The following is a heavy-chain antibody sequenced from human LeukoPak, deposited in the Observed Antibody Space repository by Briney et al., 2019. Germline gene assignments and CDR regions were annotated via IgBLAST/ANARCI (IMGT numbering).Heavy chain of an antibody. D-gene: IGHD1-7*01. V-gene: IGHV4-38-2*01. CDR2: IYYSGST. CDR1: GYSISSGYY. CDR3: ARHPMGGTTFFDY. Sequence: PSETLSLTCAVSGYSISSGYYWGWIRQPPGKGLEWIGSIYYSGSTYYNPSLKSRVTISVDTSKNQFSLKLSSVTAADTAVYYCARHPMGGTTFFDYWGQGTLVTVSS. J-gene: IGHJ4*02.